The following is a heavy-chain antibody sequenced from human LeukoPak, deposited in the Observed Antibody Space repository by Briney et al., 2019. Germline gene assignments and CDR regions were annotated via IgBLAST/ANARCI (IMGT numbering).Heavy chain of an antibody. CDR2: ISPDGISK. V-gene: IGHV3-30*18. CDR3: AKVHGDYSYYFDY. J-gene: IGHJ4*02. D-gene: IGHD4-17*01. Sequence: GGSLRLSCAASGFTFNNYGMHWVRRAPGKGLEWVAVISPDGISKFYADSVKGRFTVSRDDSKNTLYLQMNSLRPEDTALYYCAKVHGDYSYYFDYWGLGTLVTVSS. CDR1: GFTFNNYG.